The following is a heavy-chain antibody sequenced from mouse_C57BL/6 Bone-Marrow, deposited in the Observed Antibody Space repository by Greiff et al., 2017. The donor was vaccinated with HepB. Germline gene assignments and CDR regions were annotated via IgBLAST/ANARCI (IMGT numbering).Heavy chain of an antibody. V-gene: IGHV6-6*01. Sequence: EVKVVESGGGLVQPGGSMKLSCAASGFTFSDAWMDWVRQSPEKGLEWVAEIRNKANNHATYYAESVKGRFTISRDDSKSSVYLQMNSLRAEDTGIYYCTFPLYGYDGAWFAYWGQGTLVTVSA. CDR1: GFTFSDAW. J-gene: IGHJ3*01. D-gene: IGHD2-2*01. CDR3: TFPLYGYDGAWFAY. CDR2: IRNKANNHAT.